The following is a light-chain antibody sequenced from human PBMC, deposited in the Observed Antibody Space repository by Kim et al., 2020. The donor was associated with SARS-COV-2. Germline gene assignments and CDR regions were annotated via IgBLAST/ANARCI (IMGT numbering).Light chain of an antibody. CDR2: GAS. Sequence: EIVMTQSPATLSVSPGERATLSCRASQSINSNLAWYQQKPGQAPRLLIYGASTRATGVPARVSGSGSGTEFTLTITSLQSEDSAVYYCQQYNKWPLTCGGGTKGEI. CDR1: QSINSN. J-gene: IGKJ4*01. CDR3: QQYNKWPLT. V-gene: IGKV3-15*01.